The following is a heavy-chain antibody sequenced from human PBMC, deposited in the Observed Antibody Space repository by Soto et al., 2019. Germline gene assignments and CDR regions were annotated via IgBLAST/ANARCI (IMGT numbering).Heavy chain of an antibody. CDR2: IYHSGST. CDR1: GGSISSGGYS. D-gene: IGHD3-10*01. V-gene: IGHV4-30-2*01. Sequence: QLQLQESGSGLVKPSQTLSLTCAVCGGSISSGGYSWSWIRQPPGKGLEWIGYIYHSGSTYYNPSLKSRVTISVDRSKNHFSLKLSSVTAADTAVYYCARAHGSGWGAFDIWGQGTMVTVSS. J-gene: IGHJ3*02. CDR3: ARAHGSGWGAFDI.